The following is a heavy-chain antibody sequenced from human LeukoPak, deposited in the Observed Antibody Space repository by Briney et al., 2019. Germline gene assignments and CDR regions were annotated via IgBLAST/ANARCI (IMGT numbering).Heavy chain of an antibody. D-gene: IGHD1-26*01. Sequence: GESLKISCKGSGYSFTNYWIGWVRQMPGKGLEWMGIIYPGDSDTRYIPSFQGQVTISADKSLNTAYLQWTSLKASDTAMYYCARRVDSYWFFDYWGQGTLVTVSS. J-gene: IGHJ4*02. V-gene: IGHV5-51*01. CDR2: IYPGDSDT. CDR3: ARRVDSYWFFDY. CDR1: GYSFTNYW.